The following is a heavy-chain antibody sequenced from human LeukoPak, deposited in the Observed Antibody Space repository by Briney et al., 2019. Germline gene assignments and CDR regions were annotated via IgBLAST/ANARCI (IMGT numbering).Heavy chain of an antibody. Sequence: SQTLSLTCTVAGGSISSGDYCWGWIRQPPGKGLEWIGYIYYSGTTYYNPSLKSRVTISVDTSKNQFSLKLSSVTAADTAVYYCARDRGYSGYDFDYWGQGTLVTVSS. CDR2: IYYSGTT. J-gene: IGHJ4*02. CDR3: ARDRGYSGYDFDY. D-gene: IGHD5-12*01. V-gene: IGHV4-30-4*01. CDR1: GGSISSGDYC.